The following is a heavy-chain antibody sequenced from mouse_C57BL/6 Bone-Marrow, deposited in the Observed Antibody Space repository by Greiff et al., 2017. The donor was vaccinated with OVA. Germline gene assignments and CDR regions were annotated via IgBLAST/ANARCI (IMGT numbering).Heavy chain of an antibody. V-gene: IGHV5-6*02. CDR1: GFTFSSYG. D-gene: IGHD1-1*01. Sequence: EVKLVESGGDLVKPGGSLKLSCAASGFTFSSYGMSWVRQTPDKRLEWVATISSGGSYTYYPDSVKGRFTISRDNAKNTLYLQMSSLKSEDTAMYYCARRGGSSPFDYWGQGTTLTVSS. CDR3: ARRGGSSPFDY. CDR2: ISSGGSYT. J-gene: IGHJ2*01.